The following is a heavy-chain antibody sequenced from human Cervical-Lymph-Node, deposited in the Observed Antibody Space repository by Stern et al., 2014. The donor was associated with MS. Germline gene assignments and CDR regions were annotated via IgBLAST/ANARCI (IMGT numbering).Heavy chain of an antibody. CDR1: GGPFSSSYA. CDR2: IIPIVGLP. D-gene: IGHD2-15*01. J-gene: IGHJ5*02. Sequence: VQLVESGAEVKKPASSVKVSCKASGGPFSSSYAVSWVRQAPGQGLEWMGRIIPIVGLPNYAQKFQTRLTITADKSTSTVYMELSSLTSEDTAVYYCARGIVTNRPAATLHNLFDHWGQGTLVTVSS. CDR3: ARGIVTNRPAATLHNLFDH. V-gene: IGHV1-69*09.